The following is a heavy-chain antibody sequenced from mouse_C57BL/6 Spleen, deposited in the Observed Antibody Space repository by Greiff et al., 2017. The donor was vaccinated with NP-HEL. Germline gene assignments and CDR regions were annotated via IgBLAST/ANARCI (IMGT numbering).Heavy chain of an antibody. V-gene: IGHV1-62-2*01. CDR3: ARHEEAYYSNYVGLDY. CDR1: GYTFTEYT. J-gene: IGHJ2*01. Sequence: VQLQQSGAELVKPGASVKLSCKASGYTFTEYTIHWVKQRSGQGLEWIGWFYPGSGSIKYNEKFKDKATLTADKSSSTVYMELSRLTSEDSAVYFCARHEEAYYSNYVGLDYWGQGTTLTVSS. CDR2: FYPGSGSI. D-gene: IGHD2-5*01.